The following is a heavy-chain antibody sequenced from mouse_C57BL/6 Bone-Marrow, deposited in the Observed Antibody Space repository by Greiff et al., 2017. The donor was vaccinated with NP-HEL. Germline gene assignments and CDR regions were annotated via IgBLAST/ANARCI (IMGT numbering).Heavy chain of an antibody. CDR2: INPYNGGT. V-gene: IGHV1-19*01. CDR1: GYTFTDYY. Sequence: EVQLQQSGPVLVKPGASVKMSCKASGYTFTDYYMNWVKQSHGKSLEWIGVINPYNGGTSYNQKFKGKATLTVDKSSSTAYMELNSLTSEDSAVYYCAGNYYGNYFDYWGQGTTLTVSS. J-gene: IGHJ2*01. CDR3: AGNYYGNYFDY. D-gene: IGHD2-1*01.